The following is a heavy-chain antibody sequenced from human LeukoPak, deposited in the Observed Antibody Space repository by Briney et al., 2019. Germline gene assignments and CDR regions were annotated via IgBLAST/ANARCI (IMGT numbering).Heavy chain of an antibody. D-gene: IGHD2-15*01. J-gene: IGHJ1*01. CDR2: ISGSGGST. CDR1: GFTFSSYA. CDR3: AKDRWDIVVVVAATDEYFQH. V-gene: IGHV3-23*01. Sequence: PGGSLRLSCAASGFTFSSYAMSWVRQAPGKGLERVSAISGSGGSTYYADSVKGRFTISRDNSKNTLYLQMNSLRAEDTAVYYCAKDRWDIVVVVAATDEYFQHWGQGTLVTVSS.